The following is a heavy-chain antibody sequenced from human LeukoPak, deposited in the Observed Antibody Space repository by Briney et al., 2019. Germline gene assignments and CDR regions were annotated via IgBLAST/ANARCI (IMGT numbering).Heavy chain of an antibody. CDR2: IYYSGST. CDR3: ARGYSTIAY. J-gene: IGHJ4*02. V-gene: IGHV4-59*01. Sequence: PSETLSLTCTVSGGSISSYYWSWIRQPPGKGLEWIGYIYYSGSTNYNPSLKSRVTISVDTSKNQFFLKLSSVTAADTAMYYCARGYSTIAYWGQGTLVTVSS. CDR1: GGSISSYY. D-gene: IGHD4-11*01.